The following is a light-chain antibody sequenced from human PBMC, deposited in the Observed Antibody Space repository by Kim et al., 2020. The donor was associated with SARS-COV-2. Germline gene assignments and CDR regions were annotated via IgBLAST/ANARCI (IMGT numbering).Light chain of an antibody. CDR2: DAT. J-gene: IGKJ5*01. V-gene: IGKV1-33*01. CDR3: QQYDDLLT. CDR1: QDIFNR. Sequence: GDRLTITCRASQDIFNRLNWYQKKPGKAPKLLIFDATYLETGVPSRFSGSGSGTQFTLTISSLQPEDAATYYCQQYDDLLTFGPGTRLEIK.